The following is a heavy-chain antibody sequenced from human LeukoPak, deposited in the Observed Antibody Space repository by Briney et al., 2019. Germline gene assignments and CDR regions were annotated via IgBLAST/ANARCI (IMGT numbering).Heavy chain of an antibody. V-gene: IGHV3-30*09. D-gene: IGHD3-3*01. CDR2: ISYDGSNK. CDR3: AKGITIFGVVTEGFDH. J-gene: IGHJ4*02. Sequence: GGSLRLSCAASGFTFSSYAMHWVRQAPGKGLEWVAVISYDGSNKYYADSVKGRFAISRDNSKNTLYLQMNSLRAEDTAVYFCAKGITIFGVVTEGFDHWGQGSLVTVSS. CDR1: GFTFSSYA.